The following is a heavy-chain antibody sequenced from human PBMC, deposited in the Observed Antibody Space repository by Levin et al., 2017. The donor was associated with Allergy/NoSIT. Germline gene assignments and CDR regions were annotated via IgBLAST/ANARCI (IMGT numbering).Heavy chain of an antibody. Sequence: ASVKVSCKASGYTFTCYYMHWVRQAPGQGLEWMGWINPNSGGTNYAQKFQGRVTMTRDTSISTAYMELSRLRSDDTAVYYCAVPRNYDILTGYPTPYYFDYWGQGTLVTVSS. CDR2: INPNSGGT. V-gene: IGHV1-2*02. D-gene: IGHD3-9*01. CDR3: AVPRNYDILTGYPTPYYFDY. CDR1: GYTFTCYY. J-gene: IGHJ4*02.